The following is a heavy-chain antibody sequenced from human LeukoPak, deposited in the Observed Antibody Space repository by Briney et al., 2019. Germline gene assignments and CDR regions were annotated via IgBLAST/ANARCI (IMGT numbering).Heavy chain of an antibody. J-gene: IGHJ5*02. D-gene: IGHD4-17*01. Sequence: GGSLRLSCAASGFIFNKFSMSWVRQAPGTGLEWVSSINDIGVHIYYADSVKGRFTISRDNAKNSLYLQMNSLRLEDTAVYYCARGHYGYWFDPWGQGTLVTVSS. CDR2: INDIGVHI. CDR3: ARGHYGYWFDP. V-gene: IGHV3-21*01. CDR1: GFIFNKFS.